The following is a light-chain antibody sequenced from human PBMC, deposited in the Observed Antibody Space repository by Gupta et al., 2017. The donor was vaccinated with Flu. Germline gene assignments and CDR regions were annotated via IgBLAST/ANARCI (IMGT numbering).Light chain of an antibody. V-gene: IGLV2-14*01. CDR2: EVT. CDR1: SSDGGGYNY. J-gene: IGLJ3*02. CDR3: GSYTTSSSWV. Sequence: SITISYTGTSSDGGGYNYVSWYQQHPGKAHNLMIDEVTNRPAGVSNCFSGSKSGNTASLTISGHQAEDEADYFCGSYTTSSSWVFGGGTKLTVL.